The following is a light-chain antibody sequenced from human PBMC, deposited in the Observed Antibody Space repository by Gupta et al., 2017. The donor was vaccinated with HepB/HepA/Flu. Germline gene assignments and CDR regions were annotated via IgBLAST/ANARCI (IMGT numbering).Light chain of an antibody. CDR2: GAS. CDR3: QQYDNWPIT. CDR1: QVGSSN. V-gene: IGKV3-15*01. Sequence: EIVMTPPRAMLSLSAEETAILSSSARQVGSSNLAWYQQKPGQAPRLLIYGASSGATGIPARFSGSGSGTDFTLTISSLQSEDFAVYYCQQYDNWPITFGPGTKVDIK. J-gene: IGKJ3*01.